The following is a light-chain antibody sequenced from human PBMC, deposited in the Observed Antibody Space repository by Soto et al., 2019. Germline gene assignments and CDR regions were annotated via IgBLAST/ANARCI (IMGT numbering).Light chain of an antibody. CDR3: SSYTTTNTCV. V-gene: IGLV1-40*01. Sequence: QSVLTQPPSVSGAPGQRVTISCTGNSSNIGAGYDVHWYQQHPGKAPKLLIYDVINRSSGVSNRFSGSKSGNTASLTISGLQAEDEADYHCSSYTTTNTCVFGTGTKVTVL. J-gene: IGLJ1*01. CDR1: SSNIGAGYD. CDR2: DVI.